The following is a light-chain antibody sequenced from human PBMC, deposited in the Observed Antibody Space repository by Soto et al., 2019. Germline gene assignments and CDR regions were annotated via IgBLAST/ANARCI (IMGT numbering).Light chain of an antibody. J-gene: IGLJ1*01. CDR2: DDD. V-gene: IGLV3-21*02. Sequence: SYELTQPPSVSVAPGQTARITYGGNNIGIKSVHWYQQKPGQAPVVVVYDDDQRPSGIPERFSGSNSGNTATLTISRVEAGDEADYYCQVWDSSSDQYVFGTGTKV. CDR3: QVWDSSSDQYV. CDR1: NIGIKS.